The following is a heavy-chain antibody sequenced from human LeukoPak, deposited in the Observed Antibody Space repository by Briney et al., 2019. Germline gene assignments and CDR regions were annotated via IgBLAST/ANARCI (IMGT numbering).Heavy chain of an antibody. CDR2: INGRSSTI. J-gene: IGHJ4*02. CDR3: ARDRLKSGSYYFDY. V-gene: IGHV3-48*01. CDR1: AFTFSDYS. Sequence: GGSLRLSCAASAFTFSDYSMNWVRQAPGKGLEWVSYINGRSSTIYYADSVKGRFTISRDNAKSSMYLQMNSLRAEDTAVYYCARDRLKSGSYYFDYWGQGTLVTVSS. D-gene: IGHD1-26*01.